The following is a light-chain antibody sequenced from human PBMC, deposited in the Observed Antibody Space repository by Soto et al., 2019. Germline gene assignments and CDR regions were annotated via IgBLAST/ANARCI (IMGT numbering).Light chain of an antibody. CDR1: QSISAK. CDR2: GAS. CDR3: QQYNNWPWT. V-gene: IGKV3-15*01. Sequence: EIVMTQSPDTLSVSPGERATLSCRASQSISAKLAWYLQKPGQAPRLLICGASTRATGIPARFSGSGSGTEFTLTISSLQSEDFAVYYCQQYNNWPWTFGQGTKVVIK. J-gene: IGKJ1*01.